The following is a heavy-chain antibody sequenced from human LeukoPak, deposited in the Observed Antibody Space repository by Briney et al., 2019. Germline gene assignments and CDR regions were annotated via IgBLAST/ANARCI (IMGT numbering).Heavy chain of an antibody. Sequence: SETLSLTCTVSGGSISSYYWSWIRQPPGKGLEWIGYVYYSGSTNYNPSLKSRVTISVDTSKNQFSLKLSPVTAADTAVYHCARGQVLGYSNYWGQGTLVTVSS. D-gene: IGHD6-13*01. J-gene: IGHJ4*02. V-gene: IGHV4-59*01. CDR2: VYYSGST. CDR3: ARGQVLGYSNY. CDR1: GGSISSYY.